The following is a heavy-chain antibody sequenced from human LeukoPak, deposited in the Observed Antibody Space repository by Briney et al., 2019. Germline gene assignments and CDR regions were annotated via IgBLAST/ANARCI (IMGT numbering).Heavy chain of an antibody. D-gene: IGHD1-26*01. CDR2: ISPYNANT. V-gene: IGHV1-18*01. CDR1: GYTFTNYG. Sequence: ASVKVSCKASGYTFTNYGITWVRQAPRQGLEWMGWISPYNANTDYAQKLQGRVAMTTDTSTTTAYMELWSLRSDDTAVYYCARDHLASGSYSSGERVYWGQGTLVTVSS. CDR3: ARDHLASGSYSSGERVY. J-gene: IGHJ4*02.